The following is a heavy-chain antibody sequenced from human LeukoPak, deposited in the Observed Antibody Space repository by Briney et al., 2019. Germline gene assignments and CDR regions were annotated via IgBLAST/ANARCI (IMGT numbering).Heavy chain of an antibody. CDR1: GFTVSSNY. D-gene: IGHD6-6*01. J-gene: IGHJ5*02. Sequence: GGSLRLSCAASGFTVSSNYMGWVRQAPGKGLEWVSSISSSSSYIYYADSVKGRFTISRDNAKNSLYLQMNSLRAEDTAVYYCASQLAPRTGWFDPWGQGTLVTVSS. CDR2: ISSSSSYI. CDR3: ASQLAPRTGWFDP. V-gene: IGHV3-21*01.